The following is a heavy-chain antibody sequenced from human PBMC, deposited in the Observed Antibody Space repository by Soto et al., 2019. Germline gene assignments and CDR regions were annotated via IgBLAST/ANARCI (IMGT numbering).Heavy chain of an antibody. CDR3: ARDIAEDYYYYGMDV. V-gene: IGHV3-13*01. J-gene: IGHJ6*02. CDR2: IGTAGDT. Sequence: EVQLVESGGGLVQRGGSLRLSCAASGFTFSSYDMHWVRQATGKGLEWVSAIGTAGDTYYPGSVKGRFTISRENAKNSLYLQMNSLRAEDTAVYYCARDIAEDYYYYGMDVWGQGTTVTVSS. CDR1: GFTFSSYD. D-gene: IGHD6-13*01.